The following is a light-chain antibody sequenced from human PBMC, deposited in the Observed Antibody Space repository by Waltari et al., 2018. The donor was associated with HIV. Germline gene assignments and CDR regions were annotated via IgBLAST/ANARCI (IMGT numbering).Light chain of an antibody. V-gene: IGKV2-28*01. J-gene: IGKJ2*01. Sequence: DIVMTQSPLSLPVTPGEPASISCRSSQSLLHSNGYNYLVWYLQTPGQSPQLLIYLGSNRASGVPDRFSGSGSGTDFTLKISRVEAADVGVYYCMQALQTPYTFGQGPKLEIK. CDR1: QSLLHSNGYNY. CDR3: MQALQTPYT. CDR2: LGS.